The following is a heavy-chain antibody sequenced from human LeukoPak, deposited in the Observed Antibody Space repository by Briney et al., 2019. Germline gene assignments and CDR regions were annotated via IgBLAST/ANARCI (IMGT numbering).Heavy chain of an antibody. J-gene: IGHJ4*02. D-gene: IGHD6-13*01. Sequence: GGSLRLSCAASGFTVTSNYMSRVRQAPGKGLEWVSVIYSGGSTYYADSVKGRFTISRDNSKNTLYLQMNSLRAEDTAVYYCAKTSSIAAGYYFDYWGQGTLVTVSS. V-gene: IGHV3-53*01. CDR3: AKTSSIAAGYYFDY. CDR2: IYSGGST. CDR1: GFTVTSNY.